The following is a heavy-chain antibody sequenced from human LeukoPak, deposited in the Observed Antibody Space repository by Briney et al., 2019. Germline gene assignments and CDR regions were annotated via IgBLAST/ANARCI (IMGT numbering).Heavy chain of an antibody. V-gene: IGHV4-30-2*01. D-gene: IGHD2-15*01. CDR3: ARDVGGFDY. Sequence: SQTLSLTCAVSGGSISSGGYSWSWIRQPPGKGLEWIGYIYHSGSTYYNPSLKSRVTISVDRSKNQFSLKLSSVTAADTAVYYCARDVGGFDYWGQGTLVTVSS. CDR1: GGSISSGGYS. J-gene: IGHJ4*02. CDR2: IYHSGST.